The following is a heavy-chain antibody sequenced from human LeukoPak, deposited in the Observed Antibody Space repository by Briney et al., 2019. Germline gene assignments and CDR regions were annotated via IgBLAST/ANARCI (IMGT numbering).Heavy chain of an antibody. Sequence: GGSLRLSCAASGFTFSNYAMSWVRQAPGKGLEWVSAISGSGDRTFYADSVKGRFTISRDNAKNSLYLQMNSLRAEDTAVYYCAREKANYYGSGSYYNYFDYWGQGTLVTVSS. V-gene: IGHV3-23*01. CDR3: AREKANYYGSGSYYNYFDY. CDR2: ISGSGDRT. J-gene: IGHJ4*02. D-gene: IGHD3-10*01. CDR1: GFTFSNYA.